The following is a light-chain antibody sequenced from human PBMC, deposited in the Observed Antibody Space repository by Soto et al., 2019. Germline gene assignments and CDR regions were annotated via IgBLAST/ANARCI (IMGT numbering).Light chain of an antibody. CDR3: QQRTNWPVT. Sequence: EIVLTQSPATLSLSPGERATLSCRASQSVSSSLAWYQQKPGQAPRLLIFDASDRATGIPARFSGSGSGTDFTLTISSLEPEDFAVYYCQQRTNWPVTFGQGTKVEL. J-gene: IGKJ1*01. CDR2: DAS. V-gene: IGKV3-11*01. CDR1: QSVSSS.